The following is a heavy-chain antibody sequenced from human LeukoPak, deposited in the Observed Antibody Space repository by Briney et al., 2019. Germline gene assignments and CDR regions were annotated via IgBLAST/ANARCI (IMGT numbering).Heavy chain of an antibody. D-gene: IGHD2-2*01. CDR2: IRSKTDGGTT. J-gene: IGHJ4*02. CDR3: TTEGCTTSCYSDY. CDR1: GFPLNNAW. Sequence: GGSLRLSCAASGFPLNNAWMTGVRQAPGKGLEWVGRIRSKTDGGTTDYAAPVKGRFTISGDASKNTLYLQMNNLKTEDPAENYCTTEGCTTSCYSDYWGQGYLVTVSS. V-gene: IGHV3-15*01.